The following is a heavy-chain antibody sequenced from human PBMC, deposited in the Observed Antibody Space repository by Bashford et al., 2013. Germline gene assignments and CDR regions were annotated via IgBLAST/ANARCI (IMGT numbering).Heavy chain of an antibody. CDR3: ARGQGSNYRAFYYGMDV. J-gene: IGHJ6*02. V-gene: IGHV1-69*13. Sequence: VASVKVSCKASGGTFSSYAINWVRQAPGQGLEWMGGIIPIFGTANYAQKFQGRVTITADESTSTAYMELSSLRSEDTAVFYCARGQGSNYRAFYYGMDVWGQGTTVTVSS. CDR2: IIPIFGTA. D-gene: IGHD4-11*01. CDR1: GGTFSSYA.